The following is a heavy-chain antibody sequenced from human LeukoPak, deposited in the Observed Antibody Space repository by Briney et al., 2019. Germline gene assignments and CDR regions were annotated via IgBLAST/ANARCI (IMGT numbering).Heavy chain of an antibody. V-gene: IGHV1-2*02. CDR1: GYTFTGYY. CDR3: ARDYYDSSGYYYVFDY. D-gene: IGHD3-22*01. CDR2: INPNSGGT. J-gene: IGHJ4*02. Sequence: ASVKVSCKASGYTFTGYYMHWVRQAPGQGLEWMGWINPNSGGTNYAQKFQGRVTMTRDTSISTAYMELSRLRSDDTAVYYCARDYYDSSGYYYVFDYWGQGTLVTVSS.